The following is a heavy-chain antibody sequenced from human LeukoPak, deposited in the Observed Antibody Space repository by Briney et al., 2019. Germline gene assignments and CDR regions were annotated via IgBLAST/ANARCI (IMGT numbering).Heavy chain of an antibody. CDR2: INDSGGST. J-gene: IGHJ4*02. CDR3: AKPAISSRGWYYDY. D-gene: IGHD6-19*01. CDR1: GFTFSNYA. V-gene: IGHV3-23*01. Sequence: RTGGSLRLSCAASGFTFSNYAMSWVRQAPGKGLEWVSAINDSGGSTYYADSVKGRFTISRDSSKNTLYLQMNSLRAEDTAVYYCAKPAISSRGWYYDYWGQGTLVTVSS.